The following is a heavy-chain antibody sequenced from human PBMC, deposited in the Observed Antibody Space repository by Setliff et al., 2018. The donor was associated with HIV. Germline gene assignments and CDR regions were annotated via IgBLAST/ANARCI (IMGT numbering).Heavy chain of an antibody. V-gene: IGHV4-38-2*02. CDR2: IYHSGST. Sequence: SETLSLTCTVSGYSISSGYYWGWIRQPPGKGLEWIGSIYHSGSTYYNPSLKSRVTISVDTSKNQFSLKLSSVTAADTAEYYCARSPTWIQLWLLSYFDYWGQGTLVTVSS. CDR3: ARSPTWIQLWLLSYFDY. CDR1: GYSISSGYY. J-gene: IGHJ4*02. D-gene: IGHD5-18*01.